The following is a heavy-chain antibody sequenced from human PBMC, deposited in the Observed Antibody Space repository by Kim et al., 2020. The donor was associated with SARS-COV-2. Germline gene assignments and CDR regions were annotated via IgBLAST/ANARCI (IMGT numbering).Heavy chain of an antibody. D-gene: IGHD1-26*01. J-gene: IGHJ4*02. CDR3: AGEGNTIKWDYY. CDR2: TSYSGTA. V-gene: IGHV4-39*07. Sequence: SETLSLTCTVSAGFITNSDAHWGWIRQAPGRGLEWIGSTSYSGTAHYNPALKSRVTISVDTSKSQFSLAVRSVTAADTAMYYCAGEGNTIKWDYYWGPGT. CDR1: AGFITNSDAH.